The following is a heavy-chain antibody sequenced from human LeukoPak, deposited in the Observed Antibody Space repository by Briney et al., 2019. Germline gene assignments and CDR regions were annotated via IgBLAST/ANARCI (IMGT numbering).Heavy chain of an antibody. CDR1: GGSFSGYY. Sequence: PSETLSLTCAVYGGSFSGYYWSWIRQPPGKGLEWIGEINHSGSTNYNPSLKSRVTISADTSKNQFSLKLSSVTTADTAVYYCARAISGWHTFDYWGQGTLVTVSS. J-gene: IGHJ4*02. CDR3: ARAISGWHTFDY. CDR2: INHSGST. D-gene: IGHD6-19*01. V-gene: IGHV4-34*01.